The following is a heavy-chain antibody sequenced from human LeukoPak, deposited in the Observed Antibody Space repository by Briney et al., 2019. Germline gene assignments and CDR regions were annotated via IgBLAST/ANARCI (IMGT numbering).Heavy chain of an antibody. CDR2: VSAYADDT. Sequence: ASVKVSCKASGYTFTNCGISWVRQAPGQGLEWMGWVSAYADDTNYVQKFRGRITMTTDTSTSTAYVELRSLRSDDTAVYYCARDCIGCHGFDYWGQGTLVTVSS. J-gene: IGHJ4*02. V-gene: IGHV1-18*01. CDR1: GYTFTNCG. CDR3: ARDCIGCHGFDY.